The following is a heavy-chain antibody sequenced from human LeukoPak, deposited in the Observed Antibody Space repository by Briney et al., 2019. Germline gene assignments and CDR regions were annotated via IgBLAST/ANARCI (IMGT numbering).Heavy chain of an antibody. Sequence: GGSLRLSCAASGFSFDDYGMSWVRQAPGKGLEWVSGINWNGGSTGYADSVKGRFTISRDNAKNSLYLQMNSLRAEDAAVYYCARDEKTSAGIDYWGQGTLVTVSS. D-gene: IGHD6-13*01. CDR2: INWNGGST. J-gene: IGHJ4*02. CDR3: ARDEKTSAGIDY. V-gene: IGHV3-20*04. CDR1: GFSFDDYG.